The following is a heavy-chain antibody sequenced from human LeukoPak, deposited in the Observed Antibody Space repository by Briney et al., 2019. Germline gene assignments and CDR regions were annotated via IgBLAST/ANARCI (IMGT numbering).Heavy chain of an antibody. D-gene: IGHD3-10*01. J-gene: IGHJ4*02. CDR2: IKHDGSEA. Sequence: GGSLRLSCAASEFTFYRYWMSWVRQAPGKGLEWVANIKHDGSEAHYVDSVKGRFTISRDNAKNSLSLQMNSLNVDDTGVYFCTRDALFGSGRTHLDFWSQGTLVSVSS. V-gene: IGHV3-7*04. CDR1: EFTFYRYW. CDR3: TRDALFGSGRTHLDF.